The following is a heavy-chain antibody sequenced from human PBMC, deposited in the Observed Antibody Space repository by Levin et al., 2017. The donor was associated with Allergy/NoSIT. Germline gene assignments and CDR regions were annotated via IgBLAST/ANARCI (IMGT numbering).Heavy chain of an antibody. CDR1: GGSISSSSYY. D-gene: IGHD3-10*01. CDR2: IYYSGST. CDR3: AREPGGAINWYFDL. V-gene: IGHV4-39*02. Sequence: SETLSLTCTVSGGSISSSSYYWGWIRQPPGKGLEWIGSIYYSGSTYYNPSLKSRVTISVDTSKNQFSLKLSSVTAADTAVYYCAREPGGAINWYFDLWGRGTLVTVSS. J-gene: IGHJ2*01.